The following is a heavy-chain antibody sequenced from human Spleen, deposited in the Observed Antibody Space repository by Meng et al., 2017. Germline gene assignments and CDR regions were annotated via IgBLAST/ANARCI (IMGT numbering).Heavy chain of an antibody. Sequence: QVQLQESGPGLVKPSQTLSLTCPVSVGSISSGGYYWSWIRQHPGKGLEWIGYIYYSGSTYYNPSLKSRLTISVDTSKNQFSLKLSSVTAADSAVYYCARAPLNYDILTGSPDYWGQGTLVTVSS. CDR2: IYYSGST. CDR1: VGSISSGGYY. D-gene: IGHD3-9*01. CDR3: ARAPLNYDILTGSPDY. J-gene: IGHJ4*02. V-gene: IGHV4-31*03.